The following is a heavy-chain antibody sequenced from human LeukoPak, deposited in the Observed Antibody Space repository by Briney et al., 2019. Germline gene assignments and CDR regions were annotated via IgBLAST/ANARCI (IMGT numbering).Heavy chain of an antibody. V-gene: IGHV4-59*12. Sequence: PSETLSLTCTVSGGSISSYYWSWIRQPPGKGLEWIGYIYYSGSTNYNPSLKSRVTISVDTSKNQFSLKLSSVTAADTAVYYCALLVVPAAVDYWGQGTLVTVSS. CDR1: GGSISSYY. CDR3: ALLVVPAAVDY. D-gene: IGHD2-2*01. J-gene: IGHJ4*02. CDR2: IYYSGST.